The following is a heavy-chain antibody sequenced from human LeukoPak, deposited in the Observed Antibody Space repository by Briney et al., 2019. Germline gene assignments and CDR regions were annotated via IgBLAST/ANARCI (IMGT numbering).Heavy chain of an antibody. CDR2: IYYSGST. V-gene: IGHV4-59*01. J-gene: IGHJ3*02. CDR1: GDSISRYY. Sequence: SETLSLTCTVSGDSISRYYWSWIRQPPGKGLEWIGYIYYSGSTNYNPSLKSRVTISVDTSRNQFSLKLSSVTAADTAVYYCALVPLGILNAFDIWGQGTMVTVSS. D-gene: IGHD3-16*01. CDR3: ALVPLGILNAFDI.